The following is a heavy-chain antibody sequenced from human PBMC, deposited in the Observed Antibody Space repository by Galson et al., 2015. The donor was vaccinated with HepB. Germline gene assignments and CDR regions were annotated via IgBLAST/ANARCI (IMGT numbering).Heavy chain of an antibody. CDR2: IKEDGSEK. V-gene: IGHV3-7*01. D-gene: IGHD3-10*01. CDR3: AREGLAWFGELLSRGSQMDV. J-gene: IGHJ6*02. CDR1: GFTFSTYW. Sequence: SLRLSCAASGFTFSTYWMSWVRQAPGKGLEWVANIKEDGSEKYYVDSVKGRFSISRDNAKRSVFLQMNSLRAEDTAVYYCAREGLAWFGELLSRGSQMDVWGQGTTVTVSS.